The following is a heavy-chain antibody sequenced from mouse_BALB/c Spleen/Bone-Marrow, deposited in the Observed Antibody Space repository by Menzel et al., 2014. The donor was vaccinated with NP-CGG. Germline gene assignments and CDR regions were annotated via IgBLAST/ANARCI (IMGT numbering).Heavy chain of an antibody. CDR1: GYTFTSYW. D-gene: IGHD2-4*01. Sequence: QVQLQQSGAELAKPGASVKMSCKASGYTFTSYWMHWVKQRPGQGLEWIGNINPSSGYTEYNQKFKGKATLTADKSSSTAYMQLSSLTSEDSAVYYCARPITTGIQAWFAYWGQGILVTVSA. CDR3: ARPITTGIQAWFAY. V-gene: IGHV1-7*01. J-gene: IGHJ3*01. CDR2: INPSSGYT.